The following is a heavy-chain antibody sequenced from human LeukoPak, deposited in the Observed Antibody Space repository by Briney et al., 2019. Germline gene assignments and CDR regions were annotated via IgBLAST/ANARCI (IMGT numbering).Heavy chain of an antibody. J-gene: IGHJ4*02. V-gene: IGHV1-69*11. D-gene: IGHD5-18*01. Sequence: GASVKVSCKASGYTFTSYAMNWVRQAPGQGLEWVGTIIPELDEAHYAQKLQGRVTISADDSATAAYMELRSLRSDDTAVYYCASGGVTVYSYGPDYWGQGTLVAVSS. CDR1: GYTFTSYA. CDR3: ASGGVTVYSYGPDY. CDR2: IIPELDEA.